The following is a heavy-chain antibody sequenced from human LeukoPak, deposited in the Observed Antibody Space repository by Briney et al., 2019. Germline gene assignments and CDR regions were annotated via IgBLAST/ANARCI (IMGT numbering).Heavy chain of an antibody. CDR1: GGSISSSSYY. V-gene: IGHV4-39*07. CDR3: ARDTYYYDSSGYWADY. J-gene: IGHJ4*02. D-gene: IGHD3-22*01. CDR2: IYYSGST. Sequence: PSETLSLTCTVSGGSISSSSYYWGWIRQPPGKGLEWIGSIYYSGSTYYNPSLKSRVTISVDTSKNQFSLKLSSVTAADTAVYYCARDTYYYDSSGYWADYWGQGTLVTVSS.